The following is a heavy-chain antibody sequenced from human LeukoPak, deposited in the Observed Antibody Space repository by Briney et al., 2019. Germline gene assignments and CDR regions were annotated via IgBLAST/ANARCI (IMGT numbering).Heavy chain of an antibody. V-gene: IGHV5-51*01. CDR2: IFPVNSET. CDR3: ASGVNYDILTGYYNPKTTYFDY. D-gene: IGHD3-9*01. Sequence: GESLKISCKGSGYSFTSYWIGWVRQMPGQGLEWMGIIFPVNSETKYGPSFQGQVTISADKSISTAYLQWSSLKASDTAMYYCASGVNYDILTGYYNPKTTYFDYWGQGTLVTVSS. CDR1: GYSFTSYW. J-gene: IGHJ4*02.